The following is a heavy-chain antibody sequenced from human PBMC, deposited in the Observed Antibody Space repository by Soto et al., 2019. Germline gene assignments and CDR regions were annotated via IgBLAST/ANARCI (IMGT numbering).Heavy chain of an antibody. CDR1: GGSISSYY. CDR3: ARDNRGYSGKQLDY. D-gene: IGHD2-15*01. V-gene: IGHV4-59*01. CDR2: IYYSGST. Sequence: QVQLQESGPGLVKPSETLSLTCTVSGGSISSYYWSWIRQPPGKGLEWIGYIYYSGSTTYNPSLKSRLTISVDTSKNQFSLKLSSVTAADTAVYYCARDNRGYSGKQLDYWGQGTLVTVSS. J-gene: IGHJ4*02.